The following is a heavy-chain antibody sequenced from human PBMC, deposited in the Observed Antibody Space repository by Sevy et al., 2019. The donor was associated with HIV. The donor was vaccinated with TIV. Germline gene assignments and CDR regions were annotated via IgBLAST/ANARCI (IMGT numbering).Heavy chain of an antibody. CDR1: GFSLSTSGVG. V-gene: IGHV2-5*01. CDR2: IYWNDDK. Sequence: SGPTLVNPTQTLTLTCTFSGFSLSTSGVGVGWIRQPPGKALEWLALIYWNDDKRYSPSLKSRLTITKDTAKNQVVLIMANMDLVDTVTYFCAHTLEFGYVWGSYRKTENLWYFDLWGRGTLVTVSS. J-gene: IGHJ2*01. CDR3: AHTLEFGYVWGSYRKTENLWYFDL. D-gene: IGHD3-16*02.